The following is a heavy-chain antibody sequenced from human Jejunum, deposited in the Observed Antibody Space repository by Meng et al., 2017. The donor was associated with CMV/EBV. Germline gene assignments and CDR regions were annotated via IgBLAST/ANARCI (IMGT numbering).Heavy chain of an antibody. V-gene: IGHV4-4*07. CDR2: FYSSDTY. CDR1: GGSVNNYY. Sequence: LQGSGPGLVKPSAPLSRAFTVSGGSVNNYYWSWIRQSAGKGLEWIGRFYSSDTYNYHPSLDSRVTMSLDTSKNQFSLNLRSVTAADTATYYCARGPGASTREGFDYWGLGTLVTVSS. D-gene: IGHD1-26*01. CDR3: ARGPGASTREGFDY. J-gene: IGHJ4*02.